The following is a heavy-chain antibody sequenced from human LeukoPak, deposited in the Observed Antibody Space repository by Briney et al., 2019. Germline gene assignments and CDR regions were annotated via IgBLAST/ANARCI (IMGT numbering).Heavy chain of an antibody. CDR3: AGGFVPAAI. V-gene: IGHV3-7*01. CDR1: RFTFSSYW. D-gene: IGHD2-2*01. J-gene: IGHJ4*02. Sequence: GGSLRLSCAASRFTFSSYWMSWVRQAPGKGLEWVANIKQDGSEKYYVDSVKGRFTISRDNAKNSLYLQMNSLRAEDTAVYYCAGGFVPAAIWGQGTLVTVSS. CDR2: IKQDGSEK.